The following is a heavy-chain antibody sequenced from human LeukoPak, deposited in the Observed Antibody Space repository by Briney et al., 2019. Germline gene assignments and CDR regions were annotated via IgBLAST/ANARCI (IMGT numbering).Heavy chain of an antibody. Sequence: GESLKISCNGSKDTFDNYWIGWVRQMPGKGLEWMGIIYPDDSDTRYSPSFQGQVTISADKSINTAFLQWGSLKASDTGMYYRARHRVVAATDYYGMDVWGQGTTVTVSS. J-gene: IGHJ6*02. CDR2: IYPDDSDT. V-gene: IGHV5-51*01. CDR3: ARHRVVAATDYYGMDV. CDR1: KDTFDNYW. D-gene: IGHD2-15*01.